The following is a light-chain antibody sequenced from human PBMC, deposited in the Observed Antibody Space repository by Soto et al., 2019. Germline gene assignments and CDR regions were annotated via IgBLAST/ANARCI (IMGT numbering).Light chain of an antibody. CDR1: SSNIGAGYD. CDR3: QSYDSSLNTYV. Sequence: QSALTQPPSVSGAPGQRVTISCTGDSSNIGAGYDVHWYQQVQGTAPKLLIYDNINRPSRVPDRFSGSKSGTSASLAITWLQAEDEADYYCQSYDSSLNTYVFGTETKLTVL. J-gene: IGLJ1*01. CDR2: DNI. V-gene: IGLV1-40*01.